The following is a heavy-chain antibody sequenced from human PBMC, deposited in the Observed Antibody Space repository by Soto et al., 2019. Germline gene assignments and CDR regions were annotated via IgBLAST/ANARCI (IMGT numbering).Heavy chain of an antibody. V-gene: IGHV3-23*01. CDR1: GFSFSSYA. Sequence: GGSLRLSCAASGFSFSSYAMSWVRQAPGKGLEWVSAISGSGGSTYYADSVEGRFTISRDNSKNTLYLQMNSLRAEDTAVYYCAKNYDFWSGYPSIYYYYYMDVWGKGTTVTV. J-gene: IGHJ6*03. D-gene: IGHD3-3*01. CDR3: AKNYDFWSGYPSIYYYYYMDV. CDR2: ISGSGGST.